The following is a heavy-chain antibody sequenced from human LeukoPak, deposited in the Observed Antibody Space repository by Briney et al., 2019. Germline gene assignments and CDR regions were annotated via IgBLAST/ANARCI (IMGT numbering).Heavy chain of an antibody. CDR2: IIPIFGTA. J-gene: IGHJ3*02. Sequence: ASVKVSCKASGGTFSSYAISWVRQAPGQGLEWMGGIIPIFGTANYAQKFQGRVTINTDESTSTAYMEMSSLRSEDTAVYYCASQRGPVIYSGSPGAFDIWGQGTMVTVSS. CDR3: ASQRGPVIYSGSPGAFDI. V-gene: IGHV1-69*05. D-gene: IGHD1-26*01. CDR1: GGTFSSYA.